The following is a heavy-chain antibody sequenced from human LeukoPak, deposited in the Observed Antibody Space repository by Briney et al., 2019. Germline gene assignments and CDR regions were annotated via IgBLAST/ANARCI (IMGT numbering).Heavy chain of an antibody. CDR1: GFTFDDYA. CDR3: AKDRSSAHDGMDV. Sequence: GRSLRLSCAASGFTFDDYAMHWVRQAPGKDLEWVSGVSWNSGSIGYADSVKGRFTISRDNAKNSLYLQMNSLRAEDTALYYCAKDRSSAHDGMDVWGQGTTVTVSS. D-gene: IGHD6-6*01. CDR2: VSWNSGSI. J-gene: IGHJ6*02. V-gene: IGHV3-9*01.